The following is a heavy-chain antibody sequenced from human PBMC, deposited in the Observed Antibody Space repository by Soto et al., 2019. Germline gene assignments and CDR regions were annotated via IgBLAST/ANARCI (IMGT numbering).Heavy chain of an antibody. J-gene: IGHJ4*02. CDR1: GYTFTSYD. V-gene: IGHV1-8*01. D-gene: IGHD3-3*01. CDR2: MNPNSGNT. CDR3: ARGHPRYYDFWSGYYNTTDY. Sequence: SVKVSCKASGYTFTSYDINWVRQATGQGLEWMGWMNPNSGNTGYAQKFQGRVTMTRNTSISTAYMELSSLRSEDTAVYYCARGHPRYYDFWSGYYNTTDYWGQGTLVTVSS.